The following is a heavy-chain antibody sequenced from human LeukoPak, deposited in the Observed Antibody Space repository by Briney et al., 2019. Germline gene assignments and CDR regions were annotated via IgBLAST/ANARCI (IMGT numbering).Heavy chain of an antibody. Sequence: SQTLSLTCTVSGGSISSGSYYWRWIRQPAGKGLEWIGRIYTSGSTNYNPSLKSRVTISVDTSKNQFSLKLSFVTAADTAVYYCARVLRYFDWRGDGMDVWGQGTTVTVSS. V-gene: IGHV4-61*02. CDR3: ARVLRYFDWRGDGMDV. D-gene: IGHD3-9*01. CDR1: GGSISSGSYY. CDR2: IYTSGST. J-gene: IGHJ6*02.